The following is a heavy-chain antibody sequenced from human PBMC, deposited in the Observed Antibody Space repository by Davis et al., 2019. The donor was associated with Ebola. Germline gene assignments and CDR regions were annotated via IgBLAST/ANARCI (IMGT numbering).Heavy chain of an antibody. Sequence: PSETLSLTCAVYGGSFSGYYWSWIRQPAGKGLEWIGRIYTSGSTNYNPSLKSRVTMSVDTSKNQFSLKLSSVTAADTAVYYCARDSRWLQFVDAFDIWGQGTMVTVSS. V-gene: IGHV4-4*07. CDR3: ARDSRWLQFVDAFDI. D-gene: IGHD5-24*01. J-gene: IGHJ3*02. CDR2: IYTSGST. CDR1: GGSFSGYY.